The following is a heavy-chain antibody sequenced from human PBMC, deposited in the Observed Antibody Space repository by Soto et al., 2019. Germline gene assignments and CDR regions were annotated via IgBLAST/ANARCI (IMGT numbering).Heavy chain of an antibody. J-gene: IGHJ6*03. CDR3: ARDKVVPAATGYYYYYMDV. Sequence: GGSLRLSCAASGFTVSSNYMSWVRQAPGKGLEWVSVIYSGGSTYYPDSVKGRFTISRHNSKNTLYLQMNSLRAEDTAVYYCARDKVVPAATGYYYYYMDVWGKGTTVTVSS. CDR1: GFTVSSNY. V-gene: IGHV3-53*04. CDR2: IYSGGST. D-gene: IGHD2-2*01.